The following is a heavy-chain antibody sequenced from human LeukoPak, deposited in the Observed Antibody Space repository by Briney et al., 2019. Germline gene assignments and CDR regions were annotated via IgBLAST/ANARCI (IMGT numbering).Heavy chain of an antibody. J-gene: IGHJ3*02. CDR3: AIHYYYDSSGYFGAFDI. V-gene: IGHV5-51*01. CDR1: GYSFTSYW. CDR2: IYPGDSDT. Sequence: GESLKISCKGSGYSFTSYWIGWVRQMPGKGLEWMGIIYPGDSDTRYSPSFQGQVTISADKSISIAYLQWSSLKASDTAMYYCAIHYYYDSSGYFGAFDIWGQGTMVTVSS. D-gene: IGHD3-22*01.